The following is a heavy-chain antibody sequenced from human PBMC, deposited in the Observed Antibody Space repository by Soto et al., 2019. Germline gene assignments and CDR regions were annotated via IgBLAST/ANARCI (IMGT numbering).Heavy chain of an antibody. CDR2: IDYRGST. CDR1: GGSISSYY. J-gene: IGHJ3*02. V-gene: IGHV4-59*08. Sequence: QVQLQESGPGLVKPSETLSLTCTVSGGSISSYYWSWIRQPPGKGLEWIGYIDYRGSTNYNPSLKSRVTISVDTSKNQFSLKLSSVTAADTAVYYCARHSGVAAAGYDAFDIWGQGTMVTVSS. CDR3: ARHSGVAAAGYDAFDI. D-gene: IGHD6-13*01.